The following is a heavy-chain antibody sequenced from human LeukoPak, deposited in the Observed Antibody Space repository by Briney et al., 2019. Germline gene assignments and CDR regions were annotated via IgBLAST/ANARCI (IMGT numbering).Heavy chain of an antibody. CDR3: ARGAAAAGNFDY. Sequence: PSETLSLTCTVSDGSISSGGYYWSWIRQHPGKGLEWIGYIYYSGSTYYNPSLKSRVTISVDTSKNQFSLKLSSVTAADTAVYYCARGAAAAGNFDYWGQGTLVTVSS. CDR2: IYYSGST. V-gene: IGHV4-31*03. J-gene: IGHJ4*02. CDR1: DGSISSGGYY. D-gene: IGHD6-13*01.